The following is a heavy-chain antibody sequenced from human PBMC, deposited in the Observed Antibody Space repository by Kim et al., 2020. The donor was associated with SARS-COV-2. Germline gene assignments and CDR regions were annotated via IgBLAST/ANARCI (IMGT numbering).Heavy chain of an antibody. CDR1: GGSFSGYY. CDR3: AREGPYYYDSSGFFDI. Sequence: SETLSLTCAVYGGSFSGYYWSWIRQPPGKGLEWIGEINHSGSTNYNPSLKSRVTISVDTSKNQFSLKLSSVTAADTAVYYCAREGPYYYDSSGFFDIWGQGTMVTVSS. CDR2: INHSGST. V-gene: IGHV4-34*01. J-gene: IGHJ3*02. D-gene: IGHD3-22*01.